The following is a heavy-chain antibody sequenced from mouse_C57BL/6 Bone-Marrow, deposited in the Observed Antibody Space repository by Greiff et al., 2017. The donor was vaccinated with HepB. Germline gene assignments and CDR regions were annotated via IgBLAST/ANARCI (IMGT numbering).Heavy chain of an antibody. Sequence: VKLQQPGAELVRPGSSVKLSCKASGYTFTSYWMHWVKQRPIQGLEWIGNIEPSDSETHYHQKFKDKATLTVDKTSSTAYMQLSSLTSEDSAVYYDERRVEDCYGNYGFAYWGRGNLVTVTA. D-gene: IGHD2-1*01. CDR1: GYTFTSYW. CDR3: ERRVEDCYGNYGFAY. J-gene: IGHJ3*01. V-gene: IGHV1-52*01. CDR2: IEPSDSET.